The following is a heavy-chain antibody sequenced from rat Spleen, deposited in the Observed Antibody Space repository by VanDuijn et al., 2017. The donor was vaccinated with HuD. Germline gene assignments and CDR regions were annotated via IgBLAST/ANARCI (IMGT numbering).Heavy chain of an antibody. CDR1: GFTFNKYW. J-gene: IGHJ4*01. CDR2: ITDTGGNI. V-gene: IGHV5-31*01. Sequence: EVQLVESGGGLVQPGRSLKLSCVASGFTFNKYWMTWIRQAPGKGLEWVASITDTGGNIYCPDSVKGRITISRDNAKSTLYLQMNSLRSEDTATYYCARQDPLYYVMDAWGQGASVTVSS. CDR3: ARQDPLYYVMDA. D-gene: IGHD3-1*01.